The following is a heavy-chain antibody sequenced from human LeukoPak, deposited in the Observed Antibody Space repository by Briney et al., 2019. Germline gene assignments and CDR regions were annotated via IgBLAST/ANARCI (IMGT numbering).Heavy chain of an antibody. CDR1: GGSISTYY. J-gene: IGHJ5*01. CDR3: ARDHYGSGSYKSYFDS. D-gene: IGHD3-10*01. V-gene: IGHV4-4*07. CDR2: LYSSGIT. Sequence: SETLSLTCAVSGGSISTYYWSWLRQPAGEGLEWIGRLYSSGITKYNPSLKSQVTISVGDSNNQFTLKLTSVTAADTAVYYCARDHYGSGSYKSYFDSWGQGIRVTVSS.